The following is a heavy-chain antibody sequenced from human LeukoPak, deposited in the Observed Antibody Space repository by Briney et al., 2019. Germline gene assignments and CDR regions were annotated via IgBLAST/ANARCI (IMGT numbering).Heavy chain of an antibody. CDR3: ARDRPYSGSHGGDY. CDR1: GFAFSTYI. CDR2: ISSRGTYI. J-gene: IGHJ4*02. V-gene: IGHV3-21*04. Sequence: GGSLRLSCAASGFAFSTYIMNWVRQAPGKGLEWVSSISSRGTYIYYAGSVKGRFTISRDNAKNSLYLQMNSLRAEDTAVYYCARDRPYSGSHGGDYWGQGTLVTVSS. D-gene: IGHD1-26*01.